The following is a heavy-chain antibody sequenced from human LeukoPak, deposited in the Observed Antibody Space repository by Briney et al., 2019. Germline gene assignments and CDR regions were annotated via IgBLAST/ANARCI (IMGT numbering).Heavy chain of an antibody. Sequence: PSETLSLTCTVSGGSISSGGYYWSWIRQHPGKGLEWIGYIYYSGSTYYNPSLKGRVTISVDTSKNQFSLKLSSVTAADTAVYYCARGDAGRESLDYWGQGTLVTVS. CDR2: IYYSGST. J-gene: IGHJ4*02. CDR3: ARGDAGRESLDY. V-gene: IGHV4-31*03. CDR1: GGSISSGGYY. D-gene: IGHD5-24*01.